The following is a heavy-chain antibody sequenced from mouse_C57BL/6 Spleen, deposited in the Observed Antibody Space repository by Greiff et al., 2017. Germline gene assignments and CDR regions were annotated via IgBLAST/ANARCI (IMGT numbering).Heavy chain of an antibody. V-gene: IGHV10-1*01. D-gene: IGHD2-1*01. CDR2: IRSKSNNYAT. Sequence: EVKLMESGGGLVQPKGSLKLSCAASGFSFNTYAMNWVRQAPGKGLEWVARIRSKSNNYATYYAGSVKDRFTISRDDSESMLYLQMNNLKTEDTAMYYCVRHYGNPDYYAMDYWGQGTSVTVSS. CDR1: GFSFNTYA. CDR3: VRHYGNPDYYAMDY. J-gene: IGHJ4*01.